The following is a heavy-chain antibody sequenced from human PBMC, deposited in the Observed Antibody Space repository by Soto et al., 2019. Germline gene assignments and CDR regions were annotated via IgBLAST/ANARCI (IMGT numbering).Heavy chain of an antibody. J-gene: IGHJ6*03. Sequence: SETLSLTCAVYGGSFSGYYWSWIRQPPGKGLEWIGEINHSGSTNYNPSLKSRVTISVDTSKNQFSLKLSSVTAADTAVYYCARETSMGNYHPAEGYYYYYYMDVWGKGTTVTVSS. CDR2: INHSGST. CDR1: GGSFSGYY. CDR3: ARETSMGNYHPAEGYYYYYYMDV. D-gene: IGHD1-7*01. V-gene: IGHV4-34*01.